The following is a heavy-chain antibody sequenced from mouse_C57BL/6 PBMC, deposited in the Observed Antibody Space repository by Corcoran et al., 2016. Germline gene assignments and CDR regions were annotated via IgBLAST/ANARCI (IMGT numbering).Heavy chain of an antibody. V-gene: IGHV8-12*01. Sequence: QVTLKESGPGILQSSQTLSLTCSFSGFSLSTSGMGVSWIRQPSGNGLEWLAHIYWDDDKRYNPSLKSRLTISKDTSRNQVFLKITSVDTADTATYYCARYYGSSYDAMDYWGQGTSVTVSS. J-gene: IGHJ4*01. CDR3: ARYYGSSYDAMDY. CDR1: GFSLSTSGMG. CDR2: IYWDDDK. D-gene: IGHD1-1*01.